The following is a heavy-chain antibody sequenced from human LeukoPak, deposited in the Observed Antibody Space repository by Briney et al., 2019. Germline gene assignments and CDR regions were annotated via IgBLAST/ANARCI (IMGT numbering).Heavy chain of an antibody. D-gene: IGHD3-22*01. J-gene: IGHJ4*02. CDR1: GGTFSSYA. CDR2: ISAYNGNT. Sequence: ASVKVSCKASGGTFSSYAISWVRQAPGQGLEWMGWISAYNGNTNYAQKLQGRVTMTTDTSTSTAYMELRSLRSDDTAVYYRARTPELMIVVAPDYWGQGTLVTVSS. V-gene: IGHV1-18*01. CDR3: ARTPELMIVVAPDY.